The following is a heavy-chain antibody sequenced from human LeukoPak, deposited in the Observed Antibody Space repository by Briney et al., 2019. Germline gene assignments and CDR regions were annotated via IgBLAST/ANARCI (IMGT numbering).Heavy chain of an antibody. CDR2: ISYSGST. Sequence: SETLSLTCTVSGGSISSYYWSWIRQPPGKGLEWIGYISYSGSTNYNPSLKSRVTISVDTSKNRFSLKLSSVTAADTAVYYCARGVLEHFDYWGQGTLVTVSS. J-gene: IGHJ4*02. CDR1: GGSISSYY. CDR3: ARGVLEHFDY. V-gene: IGHV4-59*01. D-gene: IGHD1-1*01.